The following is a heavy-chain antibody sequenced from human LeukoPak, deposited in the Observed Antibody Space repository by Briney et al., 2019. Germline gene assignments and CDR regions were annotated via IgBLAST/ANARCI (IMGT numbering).Heavy chain of an antibody. V-gene: IGHV3-43*02. D-gene: IGHD1-26*01. CDR3: ARDNTGSYEY. J-gene: IGHJ4*02. Sequence: PGESLRLSCAASGFTFSSYAMSWVRQAPGKGLEWVSLIRADGATTRYTDSVKGRFTISRDNSKDSLYLQMNSLRTEDTALYYCARDNTGSYEYWGQGTLVTVSP. CDR1: GFTFSSYA. CDR2: IRADGATT.